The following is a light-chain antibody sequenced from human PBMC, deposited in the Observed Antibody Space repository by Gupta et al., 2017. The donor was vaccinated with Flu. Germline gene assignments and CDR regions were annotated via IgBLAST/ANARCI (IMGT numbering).Light chain of an antibody. CDR1: SNDVGGSIR. CDR2: DVT. CDR3: SSHAGRVTWV. Sequence: QSAPTQPRSVSGSPGQSVTISCTGSSNDVGGSIRVSWYQQRPGNAPKLILYDVTERPSGVPDRFSGSKSGNTASLPISGLQADDEADYYCSSHAGRVTWVFGTGTTVTVL. J-gene: IGLJ1*01. V-gene: IGLV2-11*01.